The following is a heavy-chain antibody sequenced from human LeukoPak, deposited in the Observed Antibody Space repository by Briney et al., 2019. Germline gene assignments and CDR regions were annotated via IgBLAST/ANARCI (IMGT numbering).Heavy chain of an antibody. CDR1: GYTFTSYD. Sequence: ASVKVSCKAPGYTFTSYDINWVRQATGQGLEWMGWMNPNSGNTGYAQKFQGRVTMTRNTSISTAYMELSSLRSEDTAVYYCARGGEIDIPNDYWGQGTLVTVSS. V-gene: IGHV1-8*01. J-gene: IGHJ4*02. CDR3: ARGGEIDIPNDY. CDR2: MNPNSGNT. D-gene: IGHD2-21*01.